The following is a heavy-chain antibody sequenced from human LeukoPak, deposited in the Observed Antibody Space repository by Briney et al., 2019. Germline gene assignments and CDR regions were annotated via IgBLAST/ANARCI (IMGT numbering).Heavy chain of an antibody. D-gene: IGHD3-10*01. CDR1: GSTFSSYS. CDR3: ARDFGYLDAFDI. J-gene: IGHJ3*02. V-gene: IGHV3-21*01. CDR2: ISSSSSYI. Sequence: GGSLRLSCAASGSTFSSYSMNWVRQAPGKGLEWVSSISSSSSYIYYADSVKGRFTISRDNAKNSLYLQMNSLRAEDTAVYYCARDFGYLDAFDIWGQGTMVTVSS.